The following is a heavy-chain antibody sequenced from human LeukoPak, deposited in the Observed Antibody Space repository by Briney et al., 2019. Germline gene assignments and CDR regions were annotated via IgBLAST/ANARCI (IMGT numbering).Heavy chain of an antibody. J-gene: IGHJ4*01. CDR1: GFTFSDYS. Sequence: GGSLRLSCAVSGFTFSDYSTNWARQAPGKGMEWVASIRQDGGEKSYVDSVKGRFTISRDNTKRSLYLQMSSLRAEDTAVYYCARDGTAAGLYFDLWGQGTLVTVSS. CDR3: ARDGTAAGLYFDL. CDR2: IRQDGGEK. V-gene: IGHV3-7*01. D-gene: IGHD6-13*01.